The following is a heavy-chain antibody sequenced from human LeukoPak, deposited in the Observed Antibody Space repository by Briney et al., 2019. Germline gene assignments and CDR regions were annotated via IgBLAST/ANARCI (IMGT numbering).Heavy chain of an antibody. CDR1: GFTFSSYA. J-gene: IGHJ4*02. D-gene: IGHD3-3*01. CDR2: ISGSGGST. Sequence: GGSLRLSCAASGFTFSSYAMSWVRQAPGKGLEWVSAISGSGGSTYYADSVKGRFTISRDNSKNTLYLQMNSLRAEDTAVYYCAKDLGTGDFWSGYHRSYYFDYWGQGTLVTVSS. V-gene: IGHV3-23*01. CDR3: AKDLGTGDFWSGYHRSYYFDY.